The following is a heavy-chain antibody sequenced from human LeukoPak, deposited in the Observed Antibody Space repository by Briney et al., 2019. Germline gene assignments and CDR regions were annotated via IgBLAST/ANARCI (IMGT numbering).Heavy chain of an antibody. J-gene: IGHJ6*03. CDR3: ARGPYSNYVGYYYYYMDV. CDR2: IIPIFGTA. V-gene: IGHV1-69*05. D-gene: IGHD4-11*01. Sequence: SVKVSCKASGGTFSSYAISWVRQAPGQGLEWMGGIIPIFGTANYAQKFQGRVTITRNTSISTAYMELSSLRSEDTAVYYCARGPYSNYVGYYYYYMDVWGKGTTVTVSS. CDR1: GGTFSSYA.